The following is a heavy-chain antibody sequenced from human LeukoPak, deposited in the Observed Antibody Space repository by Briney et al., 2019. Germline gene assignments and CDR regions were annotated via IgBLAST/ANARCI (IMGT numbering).Heavy chain of an antibody. CDR1: GGSFSGYY. CDR2: INHSGST. D-gene: IGHD1-26*01. V-gene: IGHV4-34*01. J-gene: IGHJ4*02. CDR3: ARLVGTGEWELLSVNKYYFDY. Sequence: PSETLSLTCAVYGGSFSGYYWSWIRQPPGKGLKWIGEINHSGSTNYNPSLKSRVTISVDTSKNQFSLKLSSVTAADTAVYYCARLVGTGEWELLSVNKYYFDYWGQGTLVTVSS.